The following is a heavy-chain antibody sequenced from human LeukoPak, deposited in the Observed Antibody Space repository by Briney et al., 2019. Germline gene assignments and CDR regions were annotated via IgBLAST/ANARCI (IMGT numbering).Heavy chain of an antibody. J-gene: IGHJ4*02. CDR3: AALRFLEWLLYYFDY. CDR1: GYTLTELS. V-gene: IGHV1-24*01. CDR2: FDPEDGET. D-gene: IGHD3-3*01. Sequence: ASVKVSCKVSGYTLTELSMHWVRQAPGKGLEWMGGFDPEDGETIYAQKFQGRVTMTEDTSTDTAYMELSSLRSEDTTVYYCAALRFLEWLLYYFDYWGQGTLVTVSS.